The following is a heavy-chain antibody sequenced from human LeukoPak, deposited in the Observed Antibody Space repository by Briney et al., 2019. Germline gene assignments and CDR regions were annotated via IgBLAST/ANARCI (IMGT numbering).Heavy chain of an antibody. V-gene: IGHV3-7*05. J-gene: IGHJ4*02. Sequence: GGSLRLSCAASGFTFSTYYMAWVRQAPGKGLEWVANIKQDGSEKFYVDSVKGRFTISRDNAKNSLYLQMNSLRAEDTAVYYCSGGSGWLIDSWGRGTLVTVSS. D-gene: IGHD6-19*01. CDR2: IKQDGSEK. CDR1: GFTFSTYY. CDR3: SGGSGWLIDS.